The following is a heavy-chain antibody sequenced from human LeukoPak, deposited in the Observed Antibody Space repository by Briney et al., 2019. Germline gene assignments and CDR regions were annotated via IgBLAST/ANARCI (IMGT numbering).Heavy chain of an antibody. D-gene: IGHD6-13*01. J-gene: IGHJ6*02. Sequence: ASVKVSCKASGYTFTDYYMHWVRQAPGQGLEWMGRINPNSGGSNYAQEFQGRVTMTRDTSISTAYMELNRLRSDDTAVYYCARVVSWYRHSSSWSPNYYYYGMDVWGQGTTVTVSS. CDR2: INPNSGGS. V-gene: IGHV1-2*06. CDR3: ARVVSWYRHSSSWSPNYYYYGMDV. CDR1: GYTFTDYY.